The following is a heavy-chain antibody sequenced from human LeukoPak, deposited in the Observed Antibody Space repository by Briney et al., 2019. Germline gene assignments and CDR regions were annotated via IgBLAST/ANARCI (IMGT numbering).Heavy chain of an antibody. D-gene: IGHD3-22*01. CDR3: ARDLGRYDSNQGPLDAFDI. V-gene: IGHV3-53*01. Sequence: GGSLRLSCAASGFTFNNYAMNWVRQAPGRGLEWVSVIYTGGSTYYADSVKGRFTISRDNSKNTLYLQMNSLRAEDTAVYYCARDLGRYDSNQGPLDAFDIWGQGTMVTVSS. CDR1: GFTFNNYA. J-gene: IGHJ3*02. CDR2: IYTGGST.